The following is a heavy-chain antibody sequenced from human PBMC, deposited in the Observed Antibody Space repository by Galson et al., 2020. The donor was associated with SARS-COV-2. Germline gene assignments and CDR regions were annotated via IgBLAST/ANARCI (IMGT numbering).Heavy chain of an antibody. Sequence: GGSLRLSCAASGFTFSNFGMHWVRQAPGKGLEWVAVISYDGYNEYYSHSVKGRFTISRDNSKNTLSLQMSSLTSEDTAVYYCAKDPKNGFSYGYFESWGQGTLVTVSS. CDR2: ISYDGYNE. J-gene: IGHJ4*02. D-gene: IGHD5-18*01. CDR1: GFTFSNFG. V-gene: IGHV3-30*18. CDR3: AKDPKNGFSYGYFES.